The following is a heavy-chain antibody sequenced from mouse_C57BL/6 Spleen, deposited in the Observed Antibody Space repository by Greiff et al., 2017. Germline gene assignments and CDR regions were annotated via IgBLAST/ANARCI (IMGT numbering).Heavy chain of an antibody. V-gene: IGHV1-64*01. J-gene: IGHJ1*03. CDR2: IHPNSGST. CDR1: GYTFTSYW. D-gene: IGHD1-1*01. CDR3: AKDNYYGSSYRWYFDV. Sequence: QVQLQQPGAELVKPGASVKLSCKASGYTFTSYWMHWVKQRPGQGLEWIGMIHPNSGSTNYNEKFKSKATLTVDKSSSTAYMQLSSLTSEDSAVYYGAKDNYYGSSYRWYFDVWGTGTTVTVSS.